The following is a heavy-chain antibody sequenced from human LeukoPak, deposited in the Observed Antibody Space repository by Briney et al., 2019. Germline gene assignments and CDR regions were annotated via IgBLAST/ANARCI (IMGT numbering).Heavy chain of an antibody. CDR2: IYYSGST. V-gene: IGHV4-59*12. CDR1: GGSISSYY. D-gene: IGHD6-19*01. CDR3: ARAVAGYFDY. Sequence: SETLSLTCTVSGGSISSYYWSWFRQPPGKGLEWIGYIYYSGSTNYNPSLKSRVTISVDTSKNQFSLKLSSVTAADTAVYYCARAVAGYFDYWGQGTLVTVSS. J-gene: IGHJ4*02.